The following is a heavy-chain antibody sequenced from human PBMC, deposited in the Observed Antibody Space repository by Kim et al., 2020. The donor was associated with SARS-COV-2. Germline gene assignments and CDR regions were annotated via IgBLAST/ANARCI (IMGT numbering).Heavy chain of an antibody. CDR2: ISSNGGST. V-gene: IGHV3-64*01. J-gene: IGHJ3*02. D-gene: IGHD2-15*01. Sequence: GGSLRLSCAASGFTFSSYAMHWVRQAPGKGLEYVSAISSNGGSTYYANSVKGRFTISRDNSKNTLYLQMGSLRAEDMAVYYCARDQRDKGAFDIWGQGTMVTVSS. CDR3: ARDQRDKGAFDI. CDR1: GFTFSSYA.